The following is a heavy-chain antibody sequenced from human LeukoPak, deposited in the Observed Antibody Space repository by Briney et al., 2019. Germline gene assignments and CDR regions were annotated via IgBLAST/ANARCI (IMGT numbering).Heavy chain of an antibody. J-gene: IGHJ4*02. CDR1: GGTFSSYA. CDR2: IIPIFGTA. V-gene: IGHV1-69*05. Sequence: SVKVSCKASGGTFSSYAISWVRQAPRQGPEWMGRIIPIFGTANYAQKFQGRVTITTDESTSTAYMEMSSLRSEDTAVYYCARPGGSSWSTANYFDYWGQGTLVTVSS. D-gene: IGHD6-13*01. CDR3: ARPGGSSWSTANYFDY.